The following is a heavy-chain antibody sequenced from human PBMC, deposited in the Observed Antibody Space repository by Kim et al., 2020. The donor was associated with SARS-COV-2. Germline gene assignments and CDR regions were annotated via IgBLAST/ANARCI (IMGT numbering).Heavy chain of an antibody. V-gene: IGHV4-34*01. J-gene: IGHJ4*02. CDR1: GGSFSGYY. Sequence: SETLSLTCAVYGGSFSGYYWGWIRQPPGKGLEWIGEINHSGSTNYNPSLKSRVTISVDTSKNQFSLKLSSVTAADTAVYYCASLRPSTYRIDYWGQGTLVPVSS. CDR2: INHSGST. CDR3: ASLRPSTYRIDY. D-gene: IGHD2-2*01.